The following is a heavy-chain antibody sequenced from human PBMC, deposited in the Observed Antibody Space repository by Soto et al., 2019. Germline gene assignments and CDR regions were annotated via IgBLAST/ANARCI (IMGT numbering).Heavy chain of an antibody. J-gene: IGHJ6*03. Sequence: EVQLLESGGGLVQPGGSLRLSCAASGFTFSSYAMSWVRQAPGKGLEWVSAISGSGGSTYYADSVKGRFTISRDNSKTTLYLQMNSLRAEDTAVYYCAKWILWFGELGDYYYDYMDVWGKGTTVTVSS. CDR3: AKWILWFGELGDYYYDYMDV. V-gene: IGHV3-23*01. CDR2: ISGSGGST. CDR1: GFTFSSYA. D-gene: IGHD3-10*01.